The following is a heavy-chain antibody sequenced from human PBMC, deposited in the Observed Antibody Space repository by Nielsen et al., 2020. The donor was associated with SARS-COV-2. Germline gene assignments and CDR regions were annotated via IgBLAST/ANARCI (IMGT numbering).Heavy chain of an antibody. V-gene: IGHV4-31*03. Sequence: SETLSLTCTVSGGSISSGGYYWSWIRQHPGKGLEWIGYLYYSGSTYYNPSLKSRVTISVDTSKNQFSLKLSSVTAADTAVYYCARVKISSSWYFDLWGRGTLVTVSS. CDR1: GGSISSGGYY. CDR3: ARVKISSSWYFDL. J-gene: IGHJ2*01. D-gene: IGHD6-13*01. CDR2: LYYSGST.